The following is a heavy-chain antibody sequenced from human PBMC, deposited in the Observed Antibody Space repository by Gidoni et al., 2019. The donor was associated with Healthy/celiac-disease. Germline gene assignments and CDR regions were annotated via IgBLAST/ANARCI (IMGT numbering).Heavy chain of an antibody. D-gene: IGHD1-7*01. CDR3: ARDKATGTTNYYYGMDV. V-gene: IGHV1-69*01. CDR2: IIPIFGTA. Sequence: QVQLVQSGAEVKKPGSSVKVSCKASGGTFSSYAISWVRQAPGQGLEWMGGIIPIFGTANYAQKFQGRVTITADESTSTAYMELSSLRSEDTAVYYCARDKATGTTNYYYGMDVWGQGTTVTVSS. J-gene: IGHJ6*02. CDR1: GGTFSSYA.